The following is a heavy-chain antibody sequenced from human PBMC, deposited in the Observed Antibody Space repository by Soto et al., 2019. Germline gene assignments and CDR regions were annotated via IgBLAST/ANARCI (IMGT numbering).Heavy chain of an antibody. D-gene: IGHD3-10*01. CDR1: GFTFDDYA. J-gene: IGHJ4*02. CDR3: AKDVGRLCFGEFFDY. CDR2: ISWNSGSI. V-gene: IGHV3-9*01. Sequence: EVQLVESGGGLVQPGRSLRLSCAASGFTFDDYAMHWVRQAPGKGLEWVSGISWNSGSIGYADSVKGRFTISRDNAKNSLYLQMNSLRAEDTALSYCAKDVGRLCFGEFFDYWGQGTLVTVSS.